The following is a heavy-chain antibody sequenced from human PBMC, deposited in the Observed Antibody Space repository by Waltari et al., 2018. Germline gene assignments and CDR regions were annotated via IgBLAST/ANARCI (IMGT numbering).Heavy chain of an antibody. CDR2: INHSGST. J-gene: IGHJ3*02. Sequence: QVQLQQWGAGLLKPSETLSLTCAVYGGSFSGYYWSWIRQPPGKGLAWIGEINHSGSTNYNPSLKSRVTISVDTSKNQFSLKLSSVTAADTAVYYCARRRLAAAGRAFDIWGQGTMVTVSS. CDR1: GGSFSGYY. V-gene: IGHV4-34*01. D-gene: IGHD6-13*01. CDR3: ARRRLAAAGRAFDI.